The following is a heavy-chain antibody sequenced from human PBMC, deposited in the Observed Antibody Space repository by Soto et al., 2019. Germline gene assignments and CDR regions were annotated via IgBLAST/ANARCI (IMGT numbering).Heavy chain of an antibody. D-gene: IGHD5-12*01. Sequence: SETLSLTCTVSGGSVSSGSYYWSWIRQPPGKGLEWIGYIYYSGSTNYNPSLKSRVTISVDTSKNQFSLKLSSVTAADTAVYYCARGTYGYSGYDPGFDPWGQGTLVTVSS. V-gene: IGHV4-61*01. CDR1: GGSVSSGSYY. CDR2: IYYSGST. J-gene: IGHJ5*02. CDR3: ARGTYGYSGYDPGFDP.